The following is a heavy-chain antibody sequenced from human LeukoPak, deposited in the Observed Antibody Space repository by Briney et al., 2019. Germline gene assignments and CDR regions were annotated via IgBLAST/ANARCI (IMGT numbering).Heavy chain of an antibody. Sequence: PRGSLRLSCAASGFTFSSYAMSWVRQAPEKGLEWVSGISGSGGSTYYADSVKGRFTISRDNSKNMVYLQMNSLRAEDTAVYYCAKKGTVAGTGYFDYWGQGTLVTVSS. CDR3: AKKGTVAGTGYFDY. J-gene: IGHJ4*02. D-gene: IGHD6-19*01. CDR1: GFTFSSYA. V-gene: IGHV3-23*01. CDR2: ISGSGGST.